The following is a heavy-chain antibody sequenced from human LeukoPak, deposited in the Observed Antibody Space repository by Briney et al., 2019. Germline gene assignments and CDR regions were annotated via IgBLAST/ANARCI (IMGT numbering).Heavy chain of an antibody. D-gene: IGHD6-19*01. J-gene: IGHJ1*01. V-gene: IGHV3-49*03. CDR3: TRGAGTRSVQH. Sequence: GGSLRLSCTASGFTFGDYATSWFRQAPGKGLEWVGFIRSKAYGGTTEYAASVKGRFTISRDDSKSIAYLQMNSLKTEDTAVYYCTRGAGTRSVQHWGQGTLVTVSS. CDR1: GFTFGDYA. CDR2: IRSKAYGGTT.